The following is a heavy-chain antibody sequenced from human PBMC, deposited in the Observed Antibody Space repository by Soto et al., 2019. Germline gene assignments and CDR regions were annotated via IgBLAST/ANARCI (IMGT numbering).Heavy chain of an antibody. D-gene: IGHD3-16*01. CDR3: EIMITFGGVVSFDY. CDR2: ISGSGGST. CDR1: GFTFSSYA. J-gene: IGHJ4*02. Sequence: GGSLRLSCAASGFTFSSYAMSWVRQAPGKGLEWVSAISGSGGSTYYADSVKGRFTISRDNSKNTLYLQMNSLRAEDTAVYYCEIMITFGGVVSFDYWGQGTLVTVSS. V-gene: IGHV3-23*01.